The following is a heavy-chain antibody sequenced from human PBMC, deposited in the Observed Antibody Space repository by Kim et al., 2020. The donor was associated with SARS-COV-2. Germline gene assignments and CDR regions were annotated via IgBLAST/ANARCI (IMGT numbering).Heavy chain of an antibody. CDR1: GGSISSYY. CDR3: ARPQLYCSGGSCYNWFDP. V-gene: IGHV4-59*08. CDR2: IYYSGST. J-gene: IGHJ5*02. D-gene: IGHD2-15*01. Sequence: SETLSLTCTVSGGSISSYYWSWIRQPPGKGLEWIGYIYYSGSTNYNPSLKSRVTISVDTSKNQFSLKLSSVTAADTAVYYCARPQLYCSGGSCYNWFDPWGQGTLVTVSS.